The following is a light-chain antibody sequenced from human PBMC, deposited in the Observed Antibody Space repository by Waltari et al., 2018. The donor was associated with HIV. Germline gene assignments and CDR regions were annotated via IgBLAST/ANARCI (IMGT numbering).Light chain of an antibody. J-gene: IGLJ3*02. Sequence: SYELTQPPSVSVSPGQTARITCSGDALPKQYAYWYQQKPGQAPVLVIYKDSERPSGIPGRVSGSSSGTTVTLTISGVQAEDEADYYCQSADSSGTYPDWVFGGGTKLTVL. CDR3: QSADSSGTYPDWV. V-gene: IGLV3-25*03. CDR1: ALPKQY. CDR2: KDS.